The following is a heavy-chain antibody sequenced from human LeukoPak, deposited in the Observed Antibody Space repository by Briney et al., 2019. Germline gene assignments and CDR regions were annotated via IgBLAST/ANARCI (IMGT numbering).Heavy chain of an antibody. CDR3: ARVPPDYNDLHDALDL. CDR1: GGSISSYY. CDR2: IYYSGST. Sequence: SETLSLTCTVSGGSISSYYWSWIRQPPGKGLEWIGYIYYSGSTNYNPSLKGRVTISVDTSKNQFSLKLSSVTAADTAVYYCARVPPDYNDLHDALDLWGQGTVVTVSS. V-gene: IGHV4-59*01. J-gene: IGHJ3*01. D-gene: IGHD4-17*01.